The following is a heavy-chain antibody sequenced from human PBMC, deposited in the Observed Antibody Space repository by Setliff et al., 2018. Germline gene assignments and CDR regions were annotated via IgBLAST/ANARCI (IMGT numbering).Heavy chain of an antibody. CDR3: ARDPSPSDALDI. Sequence: PSETLSLTCTGSGGSITSGNNYWSWIRQPAGKGLEWIGRIYSIGSATYNPSLKGRVTISLARSENEFSLNLTSVTAADTAVYFCARDPSPSDALDIWGQGTRVTVSS. CDR2: IYSIGSA. V-gene: IGHV4-61*02. CDR1: GGSITSGNNY. J-gene: IGHJ3*02.